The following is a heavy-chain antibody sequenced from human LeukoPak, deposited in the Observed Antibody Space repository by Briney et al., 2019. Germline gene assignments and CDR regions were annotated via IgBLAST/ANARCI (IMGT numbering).Heavy chain of an antibody. V-gene: IGHV3-23*01. CDR2: ISGSGGST. D-gene: IGHD2-21*02. CDR3: AKEVTAIPHRAYFDY. Sequence: PGGSLRLSCAVSGFTFSGYAMSWVRQAPGKGVEWVSAISGSGGSTYYADSVKGRFTISRDNSKNTLYLQMNSLRAEDTAVYYCAKEVTAIPHRAYFDYWGQGTLVTVSS. J-gene: IGHJ4*02. CDR1: GFTFSGYA.